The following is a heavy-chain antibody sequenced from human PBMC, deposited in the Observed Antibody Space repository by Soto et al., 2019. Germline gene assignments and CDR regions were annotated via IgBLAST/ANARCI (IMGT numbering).Heavy chain of an antibody. Sequence: SETLSLTCTVSGGSISSSSYYWGWIRQPPGKGLEWIGSIYYSGSTYYNPSLKSRVTISVDTSKNQFSLKLSSVTAADTAVYYGARPPRYSSAFDYWGQGTPVALSS. CDR3: ARPPRYSSAFDY. CDR2: IYYSGST. D-gene: IGHD6-25*01. J-gene: IGHJ4*02. V-gene: IGHV4-39*01. CDR1: GGSISSSSYY.